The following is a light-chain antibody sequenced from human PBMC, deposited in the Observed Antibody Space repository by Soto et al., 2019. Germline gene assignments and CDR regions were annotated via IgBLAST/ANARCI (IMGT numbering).Light chain of an antibody. CDR3: LQHNTYPWT. CDR2: SSS. Sequence: DVQMTQSPSSLSASVGDIVTITCRASQDIRFNLGWFQQKPGEGPKRLIYSSSDLQSGVPSRFSANSSGTEFTLIINGLQPGDSASYFCLQHNTYPWTFGLGTKV. V-gene: IGKV1-17*01. CDR1: QDIRFN. J-gene: IGKJ1*01.